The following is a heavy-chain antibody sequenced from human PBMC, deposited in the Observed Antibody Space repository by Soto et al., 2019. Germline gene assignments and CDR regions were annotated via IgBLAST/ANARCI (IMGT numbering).Heavy chain of an antibody. V-gene: IGHV4-59*01. CDR3: ARDRSYYDSSGYYFYGMDV. CDR2: IYYSGST. CDR1: GGSISSYY. J-gene: IGHJ6*02. Sequence: PSETLSLTCTVSGGSISSYYWSWIRQPPGKGLEWIGYIYYSGSTNYNPPLKSRVTISVDTSKNQFSLKLSSVTAADTAVYYCARDRSYYDSSGYYFYGMDVWGQGTTVTVSS. D-gene: IGHD3-22*01.